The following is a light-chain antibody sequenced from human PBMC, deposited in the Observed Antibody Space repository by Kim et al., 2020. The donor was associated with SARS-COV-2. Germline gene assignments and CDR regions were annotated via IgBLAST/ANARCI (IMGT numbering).Light chain of an antibody. CDR3: AARDDSLSGPV. J-gene: IGLJ3*02. V-gene: IGLV1-47*01. CDR2: RNS. CDR1: SSNIGSNY. Sequence: GPRVTNSCSGSSSNIGSNYVYWYQQLPGTAPKLLIYRNSQRPSGVPDRFSGSKSGTSASLAISGLRSEDEADYYCAARDDSLSGPVFGGGTQLTVL.